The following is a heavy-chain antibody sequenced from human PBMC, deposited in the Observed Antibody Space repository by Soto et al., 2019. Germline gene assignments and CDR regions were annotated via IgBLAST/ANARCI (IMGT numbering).Heavy chain of an antibody. CDR2: ISGSGGST. D-gene: IGHD6-13*01. CDR3: ANLGGPSSWYVYYGMDV. CDR1: GFSFSSYA. V-gene: IGHV3-23*01. Sequence: GALRLSSASSGFSFSSYAMSWVRQAPGKGLEWVSAISGSGGSTYYEDSVKGRFTISRDNSKNTLYLQMNRLRAEDTAVYYWANLGGPSSWYVYYGMDVWGQGTTVTVSS. J-gene: IGHJ6*02.